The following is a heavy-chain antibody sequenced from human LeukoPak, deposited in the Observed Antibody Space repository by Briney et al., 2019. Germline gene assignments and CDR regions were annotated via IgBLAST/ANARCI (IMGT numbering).Heavy chain of an antibody. CDR1: GYSFSNYW. CDR2: IYPGDSGH. V-gene: IGHV5-51*01. CDR3: ARHCSGSDYFFDS. Sequence: GESLKISCKGSGYSFSNYWIGWVRQMPGKGLEWMGTIYPGDSGHIYSPSFQGQVTISADKSISTAYLQWSSLKTSDTAIYYCARHCSGSDYFFDSWGQGTLVIVSS. J-gene: IGHJ4*02. D-gene: IGHD5-12*01.